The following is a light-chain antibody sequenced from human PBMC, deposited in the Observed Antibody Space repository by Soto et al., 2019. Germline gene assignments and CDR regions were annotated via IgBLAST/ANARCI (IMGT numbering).Light chain of an antibody. CDR3: QQYNNWYT. CDR1: QSVSSN. J-gene: IGKJ2*01. CDR2: GAS. Sequence: EIVMTQSPATLSVSPGERATLSCRASQSVSSNLAWYQQKPGQAPRLLIYGASTRATGIPARFSGSGPGTEFTLTISSLQSEDFAVYFCQQYNNWYTFGQGTKLEV. V-gene: IGKV3-15*01.